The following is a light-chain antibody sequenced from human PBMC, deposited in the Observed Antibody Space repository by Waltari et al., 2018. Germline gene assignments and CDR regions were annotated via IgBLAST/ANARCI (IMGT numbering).Light chain of an antibody. CDR2: YDS. Sequence: SYVLTQPPSVSVAPGKTARITCGGNNIGSKSVHWYQQKPGQAPVLVIYYDSDRPSGIPERFSGSNSGNTATLTISRGEAGDEADYYGQVGDSSSDLGVFGGGTKLTVL. J-gene: IGLJ3*02. CDR1: NIGSKS. V-gene: IGLV3-21*04. CDR3: QVGDSSSDLGV.